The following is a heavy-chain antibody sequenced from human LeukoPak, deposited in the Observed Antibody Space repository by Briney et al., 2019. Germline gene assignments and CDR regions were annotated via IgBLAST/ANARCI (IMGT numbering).Heavy chain of an antibody. J-gene: IGHJ4*02. CDR1: GFTFTNY. V-gene: IGHV3-23*01. CDR3: VKDLPASGWYS. D-gene: IGHD6-19*01. CDR2: ITGIGDYT. Sequence: GGSLRLSCAGSGFTFTNYMAWVRQAPGMGLEWVSAITGIGDYTYYTDSVKGRFTISRDNSENTLYLQMNSLRGEDTAIYYCVKDLPASGWYSWGQGTLVTVSS.